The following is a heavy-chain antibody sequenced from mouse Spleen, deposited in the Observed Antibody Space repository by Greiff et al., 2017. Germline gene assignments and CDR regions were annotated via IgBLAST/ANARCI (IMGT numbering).Heavy chain of an antibody. J-gene: IGHJ1*01. Sequence: VQLQQSGPELVKPGASVKISCKASGYAFSSSWMNWVKQRPGKGLEWIGRIYPGDGDTNYNGKFKGKATLTADKSSSTAYMQLSSLTSEDSAVYFCANGNYWYFDVWGAGTTVTVSS. V-gene: IGHV1-82*01. CDR2: IYPGDGDT. CDR1: GYAFSSSW. CDR3: ANGNYWYFDV. D-gene: IGHD2-1*01.